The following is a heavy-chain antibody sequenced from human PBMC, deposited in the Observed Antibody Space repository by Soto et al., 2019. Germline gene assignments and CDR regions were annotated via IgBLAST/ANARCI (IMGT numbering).Heavy chain of an antibody. CDR2: INHSGST. V-gene: IGHV4-34*01. J-gene: IGHJ6*03. Sequence: PSETLSLTCAVYGGSFSGYYWSWIRQPPGKGLEWIGEINHSGSTNYNPSLKSRVTISVDTSKNQFSLKLSSVTAADTAVYYCARGCSSTSCYGVGYYYYMDVWGKGTTVT. D-gene: IGHD2-2*01. CDR3: ARGCSSTSCYGVGYYYYMDV. CDR1: GGSFSGYY.